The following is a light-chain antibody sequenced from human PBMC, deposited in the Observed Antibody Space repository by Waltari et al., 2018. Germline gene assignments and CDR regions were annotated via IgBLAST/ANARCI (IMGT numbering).Light chain of an antibody. CDR2: WAS. J-gene: IGKJ2*01. V-gene: IGKV4-1*01. CDR3: QQYYNTPPYT. CDR1: LSVLFFANQKNY. Sequence: DIAMTLSPDSLAVSLGERATIYCKSSLSVLFFANQKNYLAWYQQKPGQPPKVLISWASIRESGVPDRFSGGGSGTDFTLEISRVEAEDVGIYYCQQYYNTPPYTFGQGTKLEIK.